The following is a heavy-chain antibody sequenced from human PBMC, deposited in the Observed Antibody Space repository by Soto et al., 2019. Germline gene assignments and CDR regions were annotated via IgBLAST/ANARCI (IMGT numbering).Heavy chain of an antibody. CDR3: TTDNMLGATSPQFHH. J-gene: IGHJ1*01. CDR2: IKSKADGGAT. D-gene: IGHD1-26*01. CDR1: GFTLSDAW. Sequence: GGSLRLSCAASGFTLSDAWMSWVRQAPGKGLEWVGRIKSKADGGATDFAAPVKGRFSISRDDSKNTLYLQMNNLQTEDTAVYFCTTDNMLGATSPQFHHWGQGTLVTVSS. V-gene: IGHV3-15*01.